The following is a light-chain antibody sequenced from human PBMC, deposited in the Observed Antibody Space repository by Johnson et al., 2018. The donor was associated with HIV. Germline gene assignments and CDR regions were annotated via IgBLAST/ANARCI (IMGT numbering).Light chain of an antibody. Sequence: QSVLTQPPSMSAAPGQKVTISCSGSSSNIGNNYVSWYQQLPGTAPKLLIFENNKRPSGIPDRFSGSKSGTSATLGITGLQTGDEADYYCGTWDSSLSAYVLGTVTKVTVL. CDR3: GTWDSSLSAYV. J-gene: IGLJ1*01. CDR1: SSNIGNNY. V-gene: IGLV1-51*02. CDR2: ENN.